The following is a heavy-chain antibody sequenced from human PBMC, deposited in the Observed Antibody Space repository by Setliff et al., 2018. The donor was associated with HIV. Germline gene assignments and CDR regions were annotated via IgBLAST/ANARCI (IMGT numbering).Heavy chain of an antibody. CDR3: ASRVYYYDSSGYLREEGFDP. Sequence: LSLTCTVSGGSISSGSYYWSWMRQPAGKGLEWIGHIYTSGSAGYNPSLKSRVTISVDTAKNQFSLKLSSVTAADAAVYYCASRVYYYDSSGYLREEGFDPWGQGTLVTVPS. CDR2: IYTSGSA. D-gene: IGHD3-22*01. V-gene: IGHV4-61*09. J-gene: IGHJ5*02. CDR1: GGSISSGSYY.